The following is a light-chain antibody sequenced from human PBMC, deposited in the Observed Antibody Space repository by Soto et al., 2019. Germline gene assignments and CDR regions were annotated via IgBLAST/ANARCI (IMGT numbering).Light chain of an antibody. CDR1: QGISIL. CDR2: TAS. CDR3: QPTTIFPQA. Sequence: DIQMTQSPSSVSASVGDRVTITCRASQGISILLAWYQQKPGKAPKFLIYTASNLQSGVPSRFSVSGSGTDFTLTISSLQPEEIATNKCQPTTIFPQAIDGGTKVDIK. J-gene: IGKJ4*01. V-gene: IGKV1D-12*01.